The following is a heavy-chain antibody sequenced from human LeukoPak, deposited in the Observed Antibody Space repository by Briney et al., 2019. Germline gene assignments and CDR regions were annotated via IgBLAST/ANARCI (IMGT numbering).Heavy chain of an antibody. D-gene: IGHD4-17*01. CDR1: GASIGSYF. V-gene: IGHV4-59*01. CDR3: ARERGDYDSDNWFDS. Sequence: SETLSLTCTVSGASIGSYFWSWIRQPPGKGLEWIGYIYYGGGTNYNPSFDSRITISVDTSKNRISLNLTSVTASDTAIYYCARERGDYDSDNWFDSWGQGTLVTVSS. CDR2: IYYGGGT. J-gene: IGHJ5*01.